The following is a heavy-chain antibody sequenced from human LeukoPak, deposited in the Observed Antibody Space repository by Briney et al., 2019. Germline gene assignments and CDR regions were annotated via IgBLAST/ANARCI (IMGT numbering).Heavy chain of an antibody. D-gene: IGHD5-24*01. CDR1: GYTFSTYY. V-gene: IGHV1-46*01. CDR3: ARDDVEMATIGGLKY. CDR2: IIPSDGFT. Sequence: ASVKVSCKASGYTFSTYYVHWVRQAPGQGLEWMGMIIPSDGFTSYAQKFQGRVTMTRDMSTSTVYMELSSLRSEDTAVYYCARDDVEMATIGGLKYWGQGTLVTVSS. J-gene: IGHJ4*02.